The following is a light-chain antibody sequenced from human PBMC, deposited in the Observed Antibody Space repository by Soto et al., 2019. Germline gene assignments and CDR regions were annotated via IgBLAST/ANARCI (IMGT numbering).Light chain of an antibody. CDR2: GAS. Sequence: EIVLTQSPGTLSLSPGERATLSCRASQSITNSYLAWYQQKPGQAPRLLVYGASSRATGIPDRFSGSGSGPVFTLTISRLEPEDVAVYYCQQYGSSRFTFGPGTKVDVK. V-gene: IGKV3-20*01. CDR3: QQYGSSRFT. CDR1: QSITNSY. J-gene: IGKJ3*01.